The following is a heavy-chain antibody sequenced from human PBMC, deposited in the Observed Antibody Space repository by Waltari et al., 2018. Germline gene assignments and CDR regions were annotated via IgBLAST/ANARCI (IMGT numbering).Heavy chain of an antibody. CDR1: GFTFSSYG. J-gene: IGHJ4*02. CDR3: ARGAVGDS. D-gene: IGHD2-15*01. V-gene: IGHV3-33*01. CDR2: MWYDGNNK. Sequence: QVQLVESGGGVVQPGRSLRLSCAASGFTFSSYGMHWVRQAPGKGLEWVAVMWYDGNNKYYADSVKGRFTISRDNSKNTLYLQMNSLRAEDTAVYYCARGAVGDSWGQGTLVTVSS.